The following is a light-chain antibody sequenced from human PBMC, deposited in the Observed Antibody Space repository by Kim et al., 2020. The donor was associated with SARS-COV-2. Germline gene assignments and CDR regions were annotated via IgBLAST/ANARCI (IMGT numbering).Light chain of an antibody. CDR2: RDS. CDR1: NSGSQD. V-gene: IGLV3-9*01. J-gene: IGLJ2*01. CDR3: QVLDSSTVV. Sequence: SGALGQAPRLTWGGKNSGSQDVPRYQQKPGQAPVLVIYRDSNRPSGIPGRFSCSNSGNTATRTISRAQAGDEADYYCQVLDSSTVVFGGGTQLTVL.